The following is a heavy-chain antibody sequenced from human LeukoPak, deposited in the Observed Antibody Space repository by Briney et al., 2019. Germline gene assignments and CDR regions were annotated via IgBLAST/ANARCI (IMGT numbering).Heavy chain of an antibody. D-gene: IGHD1-26*01. J-gene: IGHJ4*02. CDR1: GFIFSNDA. CDR2: IWFDGGNK. CDR3: ASSGSYRFDY. Sequence: PGRSLRLSCAASGFIFSNDAMHWVRHAPGKGLEWVAFIWFDGGNKHYADSVKGRFTISRDNAKNSLYLQMNSLRDEDTAVYYCASSGSYRFDYWGQGTLVTVSS. V-gene: IGHV3-33*01.